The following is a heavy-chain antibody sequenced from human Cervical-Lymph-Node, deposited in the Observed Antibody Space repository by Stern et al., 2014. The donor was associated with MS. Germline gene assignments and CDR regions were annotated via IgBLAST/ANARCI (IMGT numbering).Heavy chain of an antibody. CDR2: IHYTGST. Sequence: QVQLQESGPKLVKPSQALSLTCTVSGDSISSRDYYCSWIGQHPEKGLVWSGYIHYTGSTYYNPSLRSRFTISIDTSKNQFSLKLSSVTAADPAIYYCARSQNGRLLHYYFDSWGQGTLVTVSS. CDR1: GDSISSRDYY. CDR3: ARSQNGRLLHYYFDS. D-gene: IGHD2-15*01. V-gene: IGHV4-31*03. J-gene: IGHJ4*02.